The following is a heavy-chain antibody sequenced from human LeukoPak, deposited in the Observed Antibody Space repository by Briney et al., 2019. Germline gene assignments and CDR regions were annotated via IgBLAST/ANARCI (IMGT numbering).Heavy chain of an antibody. J-gene: IGHJ4*02. V-gene: IGHV3-7*01. Sequence: GGSLRLSCAASGFTFSSYWMHWVRQAPGKGLEWVANINQDGSAQYYVDSVKGQFTISRDNAKNSLYLQMYSLRVEDTAVYYCARDSESWTETGPRFDYWGQGTLVTVSS. CDR1: GFTFSSYW. CDR3: ARDSESWTETGPRFDY. D-gene: IGHD3-9*01. CDR2: INQDGSAQ.